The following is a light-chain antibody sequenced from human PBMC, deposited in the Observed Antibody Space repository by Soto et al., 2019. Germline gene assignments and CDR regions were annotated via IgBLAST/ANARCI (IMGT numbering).Light chain of an antibody. CDR3: QQYGSSSYT. Sequence: EMVLTQSPGTLSLFPGERATLSCRASQSVSSSYLAWYQQKPGQAPRLLIYGASSSATGIPDRFSGSGSGTDFTLTISRLEPEDFAVYYCQQYGSSSYTFGQGTKLEIK. CDR1: QSVSSSY. V-gene: IGKV3-20*01. J-gene: IGKJ2*01. CDR2: GAS.